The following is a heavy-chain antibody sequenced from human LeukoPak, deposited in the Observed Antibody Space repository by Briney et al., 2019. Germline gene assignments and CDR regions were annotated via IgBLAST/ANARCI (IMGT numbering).Heavy chain of an antibody. CDR3: ARDVGSSSWYMANWFDP. CDR1: GFTFSSYW. V-gene: IGHV3-74*01. CDR2: INSDGSST. D-gene: IGHD6-13*01. J-gene: IGHJ5*02. Sequence: PGGSLRLSCAASGFTFSSYWMHWVRQAPGKGLVWVSRINSDGSSTSYADSVKGRFTVSRDNAKNTLYLQMNSLRAEDTAVYYCARDVGSSSWYMANWFDPWGQGTLVTVSS.